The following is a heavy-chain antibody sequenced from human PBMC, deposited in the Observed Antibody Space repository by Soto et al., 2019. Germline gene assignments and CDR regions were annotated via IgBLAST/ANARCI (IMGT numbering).Heavy chain of an antibody. D-gene: IGHD4-17*01. CDR2: INHSGST. V-gene: IGHV4-34*01. CDR1: GGSFSGYY. Sequence: SETLSLTCAVYGGSFSGYYWSWIRQPPGKGLEWIGEINHSGSTNYNPSLKSRVTISVDTSKNQFSLKLSSVTAADTAVYYCASWYYGDSGAGWGQGTLVTVSS. CDR3: ASWYYGDSGAG. J-gene: IGHJ4*02.